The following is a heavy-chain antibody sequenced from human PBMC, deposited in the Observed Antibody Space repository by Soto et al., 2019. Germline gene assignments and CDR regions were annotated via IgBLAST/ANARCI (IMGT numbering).Heavy chain of an antibody. CDR3: ARGIPDDRYCSSTSCYKGWFDP. V-gene: IGHV1-8*01. CDR2: MNPNSGNT. J-gene: IGHJ5*02. CDR1: GYTFTSYD. Sequence: ASVKVSCKASGYTFTSYDINWVRQATGQGLEWMGWMNPNSGNTGYAQKFQGRVTMTRNTSISTAYMELSSLRSEDTAVYYCARGIPDDRYCSSTSCYKGWFDPWGQGTLVTVSS. D-gene: IGHD2-2*02.